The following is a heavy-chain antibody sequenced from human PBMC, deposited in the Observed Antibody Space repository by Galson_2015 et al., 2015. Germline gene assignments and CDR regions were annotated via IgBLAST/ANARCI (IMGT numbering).Heavy chain of an antibody. CDR3: ATDGSYYDY. D-gene: IGHD1-26*01. J-gene: IGHJ4*02. CDR1: GFTFSSYG. Sequence: SLRLSCAASGFTFSSYGMHWVRQAPGKGLEWVAVIPYDGSNKYYADSVKGRFTISRDNSKNTLYLQMNSLRAEDTAVYYCATDGSYYDYWGQGTLVTVSS. CDR2: IPYDGSNK. V-gene: IGHV3-30*03.